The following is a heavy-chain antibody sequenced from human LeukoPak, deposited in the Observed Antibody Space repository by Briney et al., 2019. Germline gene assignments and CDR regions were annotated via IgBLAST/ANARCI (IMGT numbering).Heavy chain of an antibody. CDR2: ISGSGGST. Sequence: ETLSLTCAVYGGSFSGYYWSWVRQAPGKGLEWVSAISGSGGSTYYADSVKGRFTISRDNSKNTLYLQMNSLRAEDTAVYYCAKSVKTNKFDPWGQGTLVTVSS. CDR1: GGSFSGYY. D-gene: IGHD1/OR15-1a*01. V-gene: IGHV3-23*01. J-gene: IGHJ5*02. CDR3: AKSVKTNKFDP.